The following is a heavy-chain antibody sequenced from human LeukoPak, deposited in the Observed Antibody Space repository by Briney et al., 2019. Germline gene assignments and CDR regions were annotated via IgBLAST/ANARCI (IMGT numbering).Heavy chain of an antibody. CDR1: GFSFSSYG. CDR2: ISYDGSNK. V-gene: IGHV3-30*18. Sequence: GGSLRLSCAASGFSFSSYGMHWVRQAPGKGLEWMAVISYDGSNKYYADSVKGRFTISRDNSKNTLYLQMNSLRAEDTAVYYCAKDGYSSAWNFDPWGQGTLVTVSS. D-gene: IGHD6-19*01. CDR3: AKDGYSSAWNFDP. J-gene: IGHJ5*02.